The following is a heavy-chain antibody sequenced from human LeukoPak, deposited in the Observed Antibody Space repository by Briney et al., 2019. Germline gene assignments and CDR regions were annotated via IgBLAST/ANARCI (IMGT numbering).Heavy chain of an antibody. CDR2: ISWNSGSI. D-gene: IGHD3-3*01. CDR1: GFTFSSYA. Sequence: GGSLRLSCAASGFTFSSYAMSWVRQAPGKGLEWVSGISWNSGSIGYADSVKGRFTISRDNAKNSLYLQMNSLRAEDTALYYCAKGRFLEWLLCVDYWGQGTLVTVSS. CDR3: AKGRFLEWLLCVDY. J-gene: IGHJ4*02. V-gene: IGHV3-9*01.